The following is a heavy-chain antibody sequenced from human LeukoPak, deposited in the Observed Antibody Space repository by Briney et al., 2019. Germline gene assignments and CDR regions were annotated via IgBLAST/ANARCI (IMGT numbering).Heavy chain of an antibody. V-gene: IGHV5-51*01. CDR1: GYSFTSYW. J-gene: IGHJ3*02. D-gene: IGHD3-22*01. CDR3: AIYYHSSGYHNDAFDI. Sequence: GESLKISCKGSGYSFTSYWIGWVRQMPGKGLEWMGIIYPGDSDTRYSPSFQGQVTISADKSISTAYLQWSSLKASDTAMYYCAIYYHSSGYHNDAFDIWGQGTMVTVSS. CDR2: IYPGDSDT.